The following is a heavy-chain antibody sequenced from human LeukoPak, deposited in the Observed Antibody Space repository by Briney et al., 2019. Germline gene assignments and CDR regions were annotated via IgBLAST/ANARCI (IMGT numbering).Heavy chain of an antibody. CDR3: AVSPDYYYLDV. V-gene: IGHV4-39*01. Sequence: PSETLSLTCTVSGGSIRVISYDWGWIRQPPEKGLEWIGYIYYSGSTYYNPSLKSRVTISVDTSKNQFSLKLGSVTAAATAVSYCAVSPDYYYLDVWGKGTTVTVSS. CDR2: IYYSGST. D-gene: IGHD3-16*01. J-gene: IGHJ6*03. CDR1: GGSIRVISYD.